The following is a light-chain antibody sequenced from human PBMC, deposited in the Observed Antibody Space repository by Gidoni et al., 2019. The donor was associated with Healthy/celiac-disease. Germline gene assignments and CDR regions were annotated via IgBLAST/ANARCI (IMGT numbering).Light chain of an antibody. V-gene: IGKV3-20*01. CDR3: QQYGSSPPT. CDR2: GSS. CDR1: QSVSSSY. J-gene: IGKJ1*01. Sequence: EIVLTQSPGTLSLSPGERATLSCRASQSVSSSYLAWYQQKPRQAPRLLIYGSSSRATGIPDRFSGSGSGTDFTLTINRLEPEDFAVYYCQQYGSSPPTFGQGTKVEIK.